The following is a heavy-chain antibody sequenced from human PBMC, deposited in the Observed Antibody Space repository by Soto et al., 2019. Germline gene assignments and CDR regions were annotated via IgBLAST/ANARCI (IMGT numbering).Heavy chain of an antibody. Sequence: SETLSLTCTLSGASITSTTYFWAWIRQPPGKGLEWVGSIYYSGRTYYNPSLRSRVTISVDRSKNQFSLTMSSVTAADTAVYYCAKNLPRTGRFDYRGQGTSVTVSS. V-gene: IGHV4-39*01. CDR2: IYYSGRT. CDR1: GASITSTTYF. J-gene: IGHJ4*02. CDR3: AKNLPRTGRFDY.